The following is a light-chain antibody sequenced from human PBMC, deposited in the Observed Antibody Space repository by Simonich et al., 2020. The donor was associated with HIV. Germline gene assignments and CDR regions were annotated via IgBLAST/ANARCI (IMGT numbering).Light chain of an antibody. V-gene: IGKV3-20*01. CDR2: GAS. CDR3: QQYGSSPPGT. CDR1: QSVSSN. J-gene: IGKJ3*01. Sequence: EIVMTQSPATLSVSPGERATLSCRASQSVSSNLAWYQQKPGQAPRLLIYGASTRATGIPVRFSGSGSGTDFTLTISRLEPEDFAVYYCQQYGSSPPGTFGPGTKVDIK.